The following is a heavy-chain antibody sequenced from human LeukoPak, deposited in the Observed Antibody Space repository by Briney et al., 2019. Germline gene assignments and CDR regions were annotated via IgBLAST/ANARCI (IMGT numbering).Heavy chain of an antibody. CDR1: GFTLSTNA. Sequence: GGSLRLSCLTSGFTLSTNAMSWVRQAPGKGLEWISGISGSGASTYYADSVKGRFTISRDDSRNTLYLQMNSLRGDDTAVYYCAKDVGKWKSLHFFDYWGQGTLVTVSS. CDR3: AKDVGKWKSLHFFDY. V-gene: IGHV3-23*01. J-gene: IGHJ4*02. CDR2: ISGSGAST. D-gene: IGHD1-26*01.